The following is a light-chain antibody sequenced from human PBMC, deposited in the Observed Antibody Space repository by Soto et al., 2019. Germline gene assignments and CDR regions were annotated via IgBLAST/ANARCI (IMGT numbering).Light chain of an antibody. CDR3: QSYDSSLSRV. J-gene: IGLJ2*01. CDR1: SSHIGAGYD. V-gene: IGLV1-40*01. CDR2: GNS. Sequence: QSVLTQPPSVSGAPGQRVTISCTGSSSHIGAGYDVHWYQPLPGTAPKLLIYGNSNRPSGVPDRFSGSKSGTSACLAITGLQAEDEADYYCQSYDSSLSRVFGGGTKLTVL.